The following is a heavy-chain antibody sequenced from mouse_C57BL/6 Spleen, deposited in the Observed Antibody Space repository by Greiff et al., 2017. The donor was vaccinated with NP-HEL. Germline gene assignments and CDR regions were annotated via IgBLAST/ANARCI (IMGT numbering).Heavy chain of an antibody. V-gene: IGHV1-53*01. Sequence: QVQLQQPGTELVKPGASVKLSCKASGYTFTSYWMHWVKQRPGQGLEWIGNINPSNGGTNYNEKFKSKATLTVDKSSSTAYMQLSSLTSEDSAVYYCAREEGLFKAYYSNFFAYWGQGTLVTVSA. CDR1: GYTFTSYW. CDR2: INPSNGGT. J-gene: IGHJ3*01. CDR3: AREEGLFKAYYSNFFAY. D-gene: IGHD2-5*01.